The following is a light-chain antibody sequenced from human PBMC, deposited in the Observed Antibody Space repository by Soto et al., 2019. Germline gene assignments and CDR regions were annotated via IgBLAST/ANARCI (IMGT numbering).Light chain of an antibody. J-gene: IGKJ4*01. CDR3: QQYNNWPPPLT. V-gene: IGKV3-15*01. CDR1: QSVSSN. CDR2: GAS. Sequence: EIVMTQSPATLSVSPGERATLSCRASQSVSSNLAWYQQKPGQAPRLLNYGASTRATGIPARFSGSGSGTEFTLTISSLQSEDFAVYYCQQYNNWPPPLTFGGGTKVEI.